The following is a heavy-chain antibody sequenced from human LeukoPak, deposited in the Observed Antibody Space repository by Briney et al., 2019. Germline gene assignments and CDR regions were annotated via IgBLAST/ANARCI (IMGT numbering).Heavy chain of an antibody. CDR2: ISGDGNFK. V-gene: IGHV3-74*01. D-gene: IGHD6-25*01. CDR3: TATPWGGAAAIFDY. Sequence: GGSLRLSCAASGFTLNTYWIHWVRQTPQTGLEWVAGISGDGNFKRNADSVRGRLTIFTDNAKSTVSLQVSSLRAEDTAVYYRTATPWGGAAAIFDYWGQGILVTVSS. J-gene: IGHJ4*02. CDR1: GFTLNTYW.